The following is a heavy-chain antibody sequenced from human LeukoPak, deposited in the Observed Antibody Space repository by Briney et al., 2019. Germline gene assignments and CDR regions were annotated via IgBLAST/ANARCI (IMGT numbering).Heavy chain of an antibody. J-gene: IGHJ4*02. CDR3: ARQDRSFQIQTTF. Sequence: SETLSLTCAVSGGSISGSAYSRGWIRQPPGKGLEWIGNVYYSGNTYYNPSLKTRVTISVDTSRNQFSLKVTSVTAADTAVYYCARQDRSFQIQTTFWGQGTLVTVSS. D-gene: IGHD1-1*01. V-gene: IGHV4-39*01. CDR2: VYYSGNT. CDR1: GGSISGSAYS.